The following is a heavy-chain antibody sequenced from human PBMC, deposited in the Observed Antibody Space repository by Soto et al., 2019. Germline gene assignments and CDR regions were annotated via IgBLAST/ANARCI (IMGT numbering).Heavy chain of an antibody. J-gene: IGHJ6*02. CDR1: GGSISSSDYY. CDR3: AIPDYYASGSYYRYYGMDV. Sequence: QLHLQESGLGLVKPTETLSLTCTVSGGSISSSDYYWGWIRQPPGKGLEWIGSIYYSGSTFYNPSLKSRVTISVDTSKNQFSLKLSSVTAADTAVYYCAIPDYYASGSYYRYYGMDVWGQGTTVTVSS. CDR2: IYYSGST. V-gene: IGHV4-39*01. D-gene: IGHD3-10*01.